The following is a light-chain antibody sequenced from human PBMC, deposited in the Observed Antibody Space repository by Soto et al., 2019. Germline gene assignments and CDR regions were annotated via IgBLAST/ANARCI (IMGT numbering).Light chain of an antibody. V-gene: IGKV3-11*01. J-gene: IGKJ4*01. Sequence: EIVLTQSPATLSLSPGERATLSCRASQRGSSYLAWYQQKPGQAPRLLIYDAANRATGIPARFSGRGSGPDFTLTSSSLEPEDFAVYYCQQRSNWFLTFGGGTKVEIK. CDR1: QRGSSY. CDR2: DAA. CDR3: QQRSNWFLT.